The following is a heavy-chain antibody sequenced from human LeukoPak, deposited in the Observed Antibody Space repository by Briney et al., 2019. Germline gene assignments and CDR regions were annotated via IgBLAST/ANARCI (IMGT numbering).Heavy chain of an antibody. CDR3: ARGDFWSGYYTGLY. CDR2: IYRGGST. D-gene: IGHD3-3*01. Sequence: GGSLRLSCAASGFTVTTNYMSWVRQAPGKGLEWVSVIYRGGSTYYADSVRGRFTISRHNSKNTLYLQMDSLRDEDTAVYYCARGDFWSGYYTGLYWGQGTLVTVSS. J-gene: IGHJ4*02. CDR1: GFTVTTNY. V-gene: IGHV3-53*04.